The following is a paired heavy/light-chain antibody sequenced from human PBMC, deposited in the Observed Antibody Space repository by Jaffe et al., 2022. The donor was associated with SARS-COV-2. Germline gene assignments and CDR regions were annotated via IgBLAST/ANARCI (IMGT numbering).Heavy chain of an antibody. D-gene: IGHD5-18*01. V-gene: IGHV3-53*01. CDR2: IYSGGST. J-gene: IGHJ4*02. CDR3: ARGPRYSYGPFDY. Sequence: DVQLVESGGGLIQPGGSLRLSCAASGFIASSNYMSWVRQAPGKGLEWISVIYSGGSTYYADSVKGRFTISRDNSKNTLYLQMNSLRAEDTAVYYCARGPRYSYGPFDYWGQGTLVTVSS. CDR1: GFIASSNY.
Light chain of an antibody. CDR1: KLGEGY. CDR3: QAWDSSVI. Sequence: SYELAQPPSVSVSPGQTASITCSGDKLGEGYACWYQQKPGQSPVLVIYEDTKRPSGIPERFSGSNSGNTATLTISGTQAMDEADYYCQAWDSSVIFGGGTKLTVL. J-gene: IGLJ2*01. CDR2: EDT. V-gene: IGLV3-1*01.